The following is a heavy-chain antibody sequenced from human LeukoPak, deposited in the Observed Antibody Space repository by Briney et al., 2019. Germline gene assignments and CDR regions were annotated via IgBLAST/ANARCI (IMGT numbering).Heavy chain of an antibody. V-gene: IGHV3-48*04. D-gene: IGHD6-13*01. Sequence: PGGSLRLSCAASGFTFSSYSMNGGRQAPGKGLERVSYISSSGSTISYADSVNRPSTICRDNAKNSLYLQMNSLRAEDTAVYYCAREMTGYSSSAIDYWGQGALVTVSS. CDR1: GFTFSSYS. CDR3: AREMTGYSSSAIDY. J-gene: IGHJ4*02. CDR2: ISSSGSTI.